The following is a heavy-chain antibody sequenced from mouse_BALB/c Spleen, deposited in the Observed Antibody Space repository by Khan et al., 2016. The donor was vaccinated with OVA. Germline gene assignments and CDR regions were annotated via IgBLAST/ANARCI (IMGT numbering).Heavy chain of an antibody. J-gene: IGHJ3*01. CDR1: GYTFTSYT. Sequence: VQLQQSGAELARPGASVKMSCKASGYTFTSYTIHWIKLRPGQGLEWIGYINPSNGYTNYNQKFKDKATLTADKSSTTAYMELSSLTSDDYALYNCVRDGAYHRNDGWFAYWGQGTLVTVSA. D-gene: IGHD2-14*01. CDR2: INPSNGYT. CDR3: VRDGAYHRNDGWFAY. V-gene: IGHV1-4*01.